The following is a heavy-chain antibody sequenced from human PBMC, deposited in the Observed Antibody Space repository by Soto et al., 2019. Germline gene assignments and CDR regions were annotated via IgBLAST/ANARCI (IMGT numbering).Heavy chain of an antibody. CDR3: ARMTSSLSPGR. Sequence: GSLRLSCVASGFAFSNYSMNWVRQAPGKGLEWVSYIRSSGSRTYYAGSVKGRFTISRDNAKKSLYLQMNSLRAEDTAVYYCARMTSSLSPGRWGQGTLVTVSS. CDR1: GFAFSNYS. J-gene: IGHJ4*02. V-gene: IGHV3-48*01. D-gene: IGHD2-2*01. CDR2: IRSSGSRT.